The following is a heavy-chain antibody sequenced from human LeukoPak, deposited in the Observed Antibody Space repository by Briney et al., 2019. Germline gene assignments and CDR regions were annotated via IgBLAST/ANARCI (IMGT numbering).Heavy chain of an antibody. Sequence: PGGSLRLSCAASGFTVSSNYMSWVRQAPGKGLEWVSFIYSGGSTYYADSVKGRFTISRDNSKNTLYLQMNSLRAEDTAVYYCARDHLPSGSYYADYWGQGTLVTVSS. CDR2: IYSGGST. D-gene: IGHD1-26*01. V-gene: IGHV3-53*01. CDR3: ARDHLPSGSYYADY. CDR1: GFTVSSNY. J-gene: IGHJ4*02.